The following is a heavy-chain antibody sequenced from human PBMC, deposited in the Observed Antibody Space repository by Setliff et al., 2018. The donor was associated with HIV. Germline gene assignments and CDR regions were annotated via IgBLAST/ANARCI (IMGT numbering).Heavy chain of an antibody. Sequence: ASVKVSCKASGYTFISYDINWVRQAPGQGLEWMGIINPSGGSTSYAQKFQGRVTMTRDTSTSTVYMELSSLRSEDTAVYYCARDQGAVAALWYYYYGMDVWGQGTTVTVSS. CDR1: GYTFISYD. V-gene: IGHV1-46*01. CDR3: ARDQGAVAALWYYYYGMDV. CDR2: INPSGGST. J-gene: IGHJ6*02. D-gene: IGHD6-19*01.